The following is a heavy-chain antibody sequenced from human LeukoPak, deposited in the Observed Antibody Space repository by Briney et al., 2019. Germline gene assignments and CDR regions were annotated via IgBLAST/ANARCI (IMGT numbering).Heavy chain of an antibody. CDR3: ARRQTIFGVVTTFDY. V-gene: IGHV5-51*01. Sequence: GESLKISCKGSGYRFINYWIGWVRQMPGKGLEWMGIIYPADSDTRYSPSFQGQVTISADKSISTAYLQWSSLKASDTAMYYCARRQTIFGVVTTFDYWGQGTLVTVSS. CDR1: GYRFINYW. J-gene: IGHJ4*02. D-gene: IGHD3-3*01. CDR2: IYPADSDT.